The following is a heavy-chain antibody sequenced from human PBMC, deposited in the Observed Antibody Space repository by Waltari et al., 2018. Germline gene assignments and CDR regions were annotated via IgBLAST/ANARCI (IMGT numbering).Heavy chain of an antibody. V-gene: IGHV4-34*01. CDR3: ARGTGGSSTYSFAAMDV. J-gene: IGHJ6*02. CDR2: VNDGGSA. Sequence: QVQLQQWGAGRVKPSESLSVTCADFGGSCSAYHLSWIRQSPGKGREWIGEVNDGGSASTNPSLTIRVPISVATSKTQVSLWLRFVTAADTAVSLCARGTGGSSTYSFAAMDVWGQGTPVTVSS. CDR1: GGSCSAYH. D-gene: IGHD2-2*01.